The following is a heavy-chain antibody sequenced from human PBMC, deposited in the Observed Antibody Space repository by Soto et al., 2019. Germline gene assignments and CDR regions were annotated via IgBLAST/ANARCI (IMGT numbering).Heavy chain of an antibody. Sequence: SETLSLTCTVSGDSISSDGYYWSWIRQPPGKGLEWIGFIFYSGRTYYTPSLRSRVSISLDTSKNQFSLKLSSVTAADTAVYYCARSDGRYWGQGTLVT. V-gene: IGHV4-30-4*01. J-gene: IGHJ4*02. CDR2: IFYSGRT. CDR1: GDSISSDGYY. CDR3: ARSDGRY.